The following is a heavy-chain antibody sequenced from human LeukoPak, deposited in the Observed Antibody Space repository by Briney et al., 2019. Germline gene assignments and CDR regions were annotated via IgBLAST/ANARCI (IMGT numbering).Heavy chain of an antibody. CDR3: ARGLRLGYTTLGIDY. CDR2: IIPIFGTA. Sequence: ASVKVSCKASGGTFISYAISWVRQAPGQGLEWMGGIIPIFGTANYAQKFQGRVTITADESTSTAYMELSSLRSEDTAVYYCARGLRLGYTTLGIDYWGQGTLVTVSS. D-gene: IGHD3-16*01. J-gene: IGHJ4*02. CDR1: GGTFISYA. V-gene: IGHV1-69*13.